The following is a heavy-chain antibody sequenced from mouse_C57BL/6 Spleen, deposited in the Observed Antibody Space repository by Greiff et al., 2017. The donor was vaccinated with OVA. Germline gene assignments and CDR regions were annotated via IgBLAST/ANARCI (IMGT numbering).Heavy chain of an antibody. CDR1: GYTFTDYY. CDR3: AHGNWYFDV. CDR2: INPNNGGT. J-gene: IGHJ1*03. Sequence: EVQLQQSGPELVKPGASVKISCKASGYTFTDYYMNWVKQSHGKSLEWIGDINPNNGGTSYNQKFKGKATLTVDKSSSTAYMELRSLTSEDSAVYYCAHGNWYFDVWGTGTTVTVSS. V-gene: IGHV1-26*01. D-gene: IGHD2-1*01.